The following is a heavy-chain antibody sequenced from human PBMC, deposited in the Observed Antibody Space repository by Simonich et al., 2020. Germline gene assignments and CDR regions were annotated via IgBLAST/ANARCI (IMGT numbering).Heavy chain of an antibody. CDR2: IYPGDSDT. Sequence: EVQLVQSGAEVKTPGESLKISCKGSGYSFTSYWNGWVRQMPGKGLEGRVIIYPGDSDTRYRPSFQGQVTISADKSISTAYLQWSSLKASDTAMYYCARQLNDFDIWGQGTMVTVSS. CDR3: ARQLNDFDI. V-gene: IGHV5-51*01. D-gene: IGHD1-1*01. J-gene: IGHJ3*02. CDR1: GYSFTSYW.